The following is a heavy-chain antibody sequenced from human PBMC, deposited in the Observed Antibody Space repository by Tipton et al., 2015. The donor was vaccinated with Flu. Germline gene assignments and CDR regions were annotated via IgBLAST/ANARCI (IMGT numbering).Heavy chain of an antibody. Sequence: TLSLTCTVSGDSLSGNYWSWIRQSAGKGLEWIGRIYVSGHTSYNPSLMSRVTMPIDPSKNQFSLRLNSVTAADTAVYFCARGPGGPAGVGEHLHHWGQGTLVTVSS. CDR3: ARGPGGPAGVGEHLHH. D-gene: IGHD2-2*01. V-gene: IGHV4-4*07. CDR2: IYVSGHT. CDR1: GDSLSGNY. J-gene: IGHJ1*01.